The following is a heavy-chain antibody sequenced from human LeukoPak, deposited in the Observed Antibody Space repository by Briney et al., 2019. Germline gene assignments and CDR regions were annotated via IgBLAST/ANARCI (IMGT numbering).Heavy chain of an antibody. CDR3: ARDRAWFLDL. CDR2: VYSDGSNE. Sequence: GGSLRLSRSASGFIFRDYGIHWVRQAPGKGLEWVSIVYSDGSNEFYADSVKGRFAVSRDNSKDTVFLQMRSLRAEDTAIYFCARDRAWFLDLWGQGTLVTVSS. CDR1: GFIFRDYG. V-gene: IGHV3-33*01. D-gene: IGHD3-9*01. J-gene: IGHJ5*02.